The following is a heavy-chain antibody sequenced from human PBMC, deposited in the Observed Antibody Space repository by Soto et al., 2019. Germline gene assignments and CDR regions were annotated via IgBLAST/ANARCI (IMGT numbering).Heavy chain of an antibody. CDR3: ATTPGLSPAGSFDW. CDR2: IYNSGSYISGST. Sequence: SETLSLTCSVSGGSFSSNYWSWIRQPAGKGLEWIGRIYNSGSYISGSTTYNPSLNSRVTMSVETSKNQSSLKLTSVTATDTGVYYCATTPGLSPAGSFDWWGQGILVTVSS. CDR1: GGSFSSNY. D-gene: IGHD6-13*01. V-gene: IGHV4-4*07. J-gene: IGHJ4*02.